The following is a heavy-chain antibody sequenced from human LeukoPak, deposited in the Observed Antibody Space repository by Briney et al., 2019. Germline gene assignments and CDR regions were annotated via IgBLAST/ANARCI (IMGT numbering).Heavy chain of an antibody. CDR3: GRERGGNNYGYVFDY. CDR2: IYYRSKWYN. V-gene: IGHV6-1*01. D-gene: IGHD5-18*01. Sequence: SQTLSLTCAISGDSVSSNSVAWNWIRQSPSRGLEWLGRIYYRSKWYNDYAVSVESRITINPDTTKNRFSLQLNSVTPEDTAVYYCGRERGGNNYGYVFDYWGQGTLVTISS. J-gene: IGHJ4*02. CDR1: GDSVSSNSVA.